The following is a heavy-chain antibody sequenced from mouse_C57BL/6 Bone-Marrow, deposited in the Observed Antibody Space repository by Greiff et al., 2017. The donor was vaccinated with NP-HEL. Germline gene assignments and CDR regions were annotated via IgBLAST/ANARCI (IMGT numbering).Heavy chain of an antibody. D-gene: IGHD1-1*01. CDR1: GYTFTDYE. CDR3: TRKGHTTVVDY. CDR2: IDPETGGT. V-gene: IGHV1-15*01. Sequence: QVQLQQSGAELVRPGASVTLSCKASGYTFTDYEMHWVKQTPVHGLAWIGAIDPETGGTAYNQKFKGKAIMTAEKSSSTAYMRLRSLTSEDSTVYYCTRKGHTTVVDYWGTGTTLTVSS. J-gene: IGHJ2*01.